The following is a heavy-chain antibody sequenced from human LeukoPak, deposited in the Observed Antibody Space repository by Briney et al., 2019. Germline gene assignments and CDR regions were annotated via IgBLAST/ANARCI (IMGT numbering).Heavy chain of an antibody. Sequence: WGSLRLSCAASGFTFSSYEMNWVRQAPGKGLEWVSYISSSGSTIYYADSVKGRFTISRDNAKNPLYLQMNSLRAEDTAVYYCARELHDYGDYAPKFNYYGMDVWGKGTTVTVSS. J-gene: IGHJ6*04. CDR1: GFTFSSYE. D-gene: IGHD4-17*01. CDR3: ARELHDYGDYAPKFNYYGMDV. V-gene: IGHV3-48*03. CDR2: ISSSGSTI.